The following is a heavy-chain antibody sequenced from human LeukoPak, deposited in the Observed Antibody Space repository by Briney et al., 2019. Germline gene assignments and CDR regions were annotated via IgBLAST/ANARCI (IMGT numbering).Heavy chain of an antibody. CDR2: IYYSGST. CDR3: ARIYDTDAFDI. CDR1: GDSISGFY. D-gene: IGHD3-9*01. J-gene: IGHJ3*02. Sequence: SETLSLTCTVSGDSISGFYWSWIRQPPGKGLEWIGYIYYSGSTDYNPSLKSRVTISVDTSKSQFSLKLTSVTAADTAVYYCARIYDTDAFDIWGQGTMVTVSS. V-gene: IGHV4-59*08.